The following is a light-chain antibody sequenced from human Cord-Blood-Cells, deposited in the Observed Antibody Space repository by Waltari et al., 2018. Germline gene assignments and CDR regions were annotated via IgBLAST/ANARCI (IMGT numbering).Light chain of an antibody. CDR2: DGS. J-gene: IGLJ2*01. CDR1: SSVVGGYNY. V-gene: IGLV2-11*01. CDR3: FSYAGSHVV. Sequence: QSALTQPRSVSGSPGQPVTISCTGTSSVVGGYNYFPWYQQHPGKAPKLMIYDGSKRPSGVPDGFSGSKSGNTASLTISGLQAEDEADYYCFSYAGSHVVFGGGTKLTVL.